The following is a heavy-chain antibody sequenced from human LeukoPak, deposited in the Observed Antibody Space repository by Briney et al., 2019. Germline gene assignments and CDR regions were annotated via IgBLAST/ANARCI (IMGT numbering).Heavy chain of an antibody. J-gene: IGHJ1*01. D-gene: IGHD3-22*01. CDR3: ARLNYYYDSSGYRAEYFQH. CDR2: IYYSGST. V-gene: IGHV4-39*07. Sequence: SETLSLTCTVSGGSISSSSYYWGWIRQPPGKGLEWIGSIYYSGSTNYNPSLKSRVTISVYTSKNQFSLKLSSVTAADTDVYYCARLNYYYDSSGYRAEYFQHWGQGTLVTVSS. CDR1: GGSISSSSYY.